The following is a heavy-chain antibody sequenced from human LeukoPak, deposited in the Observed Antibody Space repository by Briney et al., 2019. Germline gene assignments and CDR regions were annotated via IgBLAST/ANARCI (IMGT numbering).Heavy chain of an antibody. CDR3: ARDQISINALDI. CDR1: GAPINGHS. J-gene: IGHJ3*02. CDR2: ISHTGST. Sequence: SETLSLTCTVSGAPINGHSWSWVRQSPEKGLEWIGYISHTGSTNYNPFLKSRVTMSVDTSKKQFSLKLSSVTAADTAIYYCARDQISINALDIWGQGTLVTVSS. V-gene: IGHV4-59*11. D-gene: IGHD3-10*01.